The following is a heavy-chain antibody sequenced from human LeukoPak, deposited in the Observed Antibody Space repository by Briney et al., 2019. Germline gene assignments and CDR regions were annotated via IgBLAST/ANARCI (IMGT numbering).Heavy chain of an antibody. J-gene: IGHJ3*02. D-gene: IGHD2-2*01. V-gene: IGHV4-38-2*02. CDR2: IYHSGST. Sequence: SQTLSLTCTVSGYSISSGYYWGWIRQPPGKGLEWIGSIYHSGSTYYNPSLKSRVTISVDTSKNQFSLKLSSVTAADTAVYYCARLPAAIYDAFDIWGQGTMVTVSS. CDR3: ARLPAAIYDAFDI. CDR1: GYSISSGYY.